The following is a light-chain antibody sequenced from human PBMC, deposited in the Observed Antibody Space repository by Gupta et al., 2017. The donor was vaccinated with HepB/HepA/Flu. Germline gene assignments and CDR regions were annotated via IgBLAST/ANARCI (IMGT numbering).Light chain of an antibody. Sequence: DIQMTQSPSTLSASVGDRVTITCRASQSISNWLAWYQQKAGKAPKLLIYKASSLESGVPSRFSGSGSGTEFTLTISSLQPDDFATYYCQQYNSQGTFVQGTKVEIK. J-gene: IGKJ1*01. CDR2: KAS. V-gene: IGKV1-5*03. CDR3: QQYNSQGT. CDR1: QSISNW.